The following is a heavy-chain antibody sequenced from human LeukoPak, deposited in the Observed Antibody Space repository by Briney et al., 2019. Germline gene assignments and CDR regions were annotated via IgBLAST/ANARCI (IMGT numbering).Heavy chain of an antibody. V-gene: IGHV3-74*01. CDR2: INSDGSST. D-gene: IGHD1-26*01. J-gene: IGHJ3*02. CDR1: GFTFSNSD. CDR3: AKVVSGSYPYDAFDI. Sequence: GGTLRLSCAASGFTFSNSDMSWVRQAPGKGLVWVSRINSDGSSTSYADSVKGRFTISRDNSKNTLYLQMNSLRAEDTAVYYCAKVVSGSYPYDAFDIWGQGTMVTVSS.